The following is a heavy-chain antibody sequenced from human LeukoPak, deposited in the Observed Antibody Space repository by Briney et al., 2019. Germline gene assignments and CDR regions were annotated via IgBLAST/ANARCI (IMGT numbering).Heavy chain of an antibody. Sequence: ASVKVSCKASGYTFTGYYIHWVRQAPGQGLEWMGWINPNSGGTSYAQKFQGRVTMTRDTSISTAYMELSRLRSDDTAVYYCAREGGYDILTGYYPFDYWGQGTLVTVSS. CDR1: GYTFTGYY. V-gene: IGHV1-2*02. CDR2: INPNSGGT. J-gene: IGHJ4*02. D-gene: IGHD3-9*01. CDR3: AREGGYDILTGYYPFDY.